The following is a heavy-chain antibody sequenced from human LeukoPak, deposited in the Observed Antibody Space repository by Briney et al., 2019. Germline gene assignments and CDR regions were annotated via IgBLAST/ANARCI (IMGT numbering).Heavy chain of an antibody. CDR3: ARDLGRYDSSGYYYGNYYYYGMDV. D-gene: IGHD3-22*01. CDR1: GGTFSSYA. Sequence: SVKVSCKASGGTFSSYAISRVRQAPGQGLEWMGRIIPILGIANYAQKFQGRVTITADKSTSTAYMELSSLRSEDTAVYYCARDLGRYDSSGYYYGNYYYYGMDVWGQGTTVTVSS. V-gene: IGHV1-69*04. CDR2: IIPILGIA. J-gene: IGHJ6*02.